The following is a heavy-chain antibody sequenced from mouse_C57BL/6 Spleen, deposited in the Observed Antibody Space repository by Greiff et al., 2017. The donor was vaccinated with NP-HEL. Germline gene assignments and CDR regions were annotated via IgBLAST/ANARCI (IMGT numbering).Heavy chain of an antibody. CDR2: INPSNGGT. CDR3: ARDSSGSAWFAY. Sequence: QVQLQQSGTELVKPGASVKLSCKASGYTFTSYWMHWVKQRPGQGLEWIGNINPSNGGTNYNEKFKSKATLTVDKSSSTAYMQLSSLTSEDSAVYYCARDSSGSAWFAYWGQGTLVTVSA. D-gene: IGHD3-2*02. V-gene: IGHV1-53*01. J-gene: IGHJ3*01. CDR1: GYTFTSYW.